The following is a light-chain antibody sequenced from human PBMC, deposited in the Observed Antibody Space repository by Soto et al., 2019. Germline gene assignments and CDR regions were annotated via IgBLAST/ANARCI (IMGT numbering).Light chain of an antibody. J-gene: IGKJ2*03. Sequence: EIVLTQSPGTLSLSPGERATLSCRASQSVRSNYVAWYQQKPGQPHRLLIYGASSGATGIPDRFTGSGSGTDFTLTINRLEPEDFAVYYCQQYGSPPYSFGQGTKLDI. V-gene: IGKV3-20*01. CDR1: QSVRSNY. CDR3: QQYGSPPYS. CDR2: GAS.